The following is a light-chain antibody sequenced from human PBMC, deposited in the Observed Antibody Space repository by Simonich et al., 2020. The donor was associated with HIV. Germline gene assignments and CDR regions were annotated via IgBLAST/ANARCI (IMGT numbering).Light chain of an antibody. CDR2: GNN. CDR3: QSSDSSLSGSV. J-gene: IGLJ3*02. V-gene: IGLV1-40*01. CDR1: SSNIGAGYD. Sequence: QSVLTQPPSVSGAPGQRVTFSCTGSSSNIGAGYDVHWYQQLPGTAPKLLIYGNNNRPAGVPDRFSGSKSGTSASLAITGLQAEDEADYYCQSSDSSLSGSVFGGGTKLTVL.